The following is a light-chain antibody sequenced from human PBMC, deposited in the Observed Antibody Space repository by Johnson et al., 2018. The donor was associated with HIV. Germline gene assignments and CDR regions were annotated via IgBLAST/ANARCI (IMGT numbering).Light chain of an antibody. Sequence: QSVLTQPPSVSAAPGQKVTIYCSGSSSNIGNNYVSWYQQLPGTAPKLLIYENNKRPSGIPDRFSGSKSGTSATLDITGLQTGDEADYYCGTWDSSLSALYV. CDR1: SSNIGNNY. J-gene: IGLJ1*01. V-gene: IGLV1-51*02. CDR3: GTWDSSLSALYV. CDR2: ENN.